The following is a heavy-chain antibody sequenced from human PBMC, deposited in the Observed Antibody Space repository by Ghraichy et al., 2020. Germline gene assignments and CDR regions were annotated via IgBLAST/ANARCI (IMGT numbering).Heavy chain of an antibody. D-gene: IGHD3-22*01. Sequence: GESLNISCAASGFTFSSYAMAWVRQAPGKGLEWVSGISGSGGSTSYADSVKGRFTISRDNSRNTLYLQMNTLRAEDTAVFYCARGYGRSGPQYFQHWGQGTLVIVSS. V-gene: IGHV3-23*01. J-gene: IGHJ1*01. CDR3: ARGYGRSGPQYFQH. CDR1: GFTFSSYA. CDR2: ISGSGGST.